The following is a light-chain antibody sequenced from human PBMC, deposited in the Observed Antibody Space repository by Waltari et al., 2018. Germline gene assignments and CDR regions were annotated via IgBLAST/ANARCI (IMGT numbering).Light chain of an antibody. CDR2: DVN. Sequence: QSALTQPASVSGSPAQSITISCTGTSSDIGGYNYVSWYQQHPGKAPKLMIYDVNKRPSGVSKCFSGSKSGNTASLTISGLQAEDEADYYCSSYASSITPNWVFGGGTKLTVL. CDR1: SSDIGGYNY. V-gene: IGLV2-14*01. J-gene: IGLJ3*02. CDR3: SSYASSITPNWV.